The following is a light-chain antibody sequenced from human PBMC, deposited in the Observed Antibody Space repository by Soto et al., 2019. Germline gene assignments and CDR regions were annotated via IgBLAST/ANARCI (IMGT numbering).Light chain of an antibody. CDR2: GAS. CDR3: QQYNYWPS. CDR1: EDINNN. J-gene: IGKJ1*01. V-gene: IGKV3-15*01. Sequence: EIVMTQSPATLSLSPGERATLSCRASEDINNNLAWYQQKPGQAPWLLISGASTRATGVTARFSGSGSGTEYPLTINSLQSEDFAVYYCQQYNYWPSFGEGTKVEVK.